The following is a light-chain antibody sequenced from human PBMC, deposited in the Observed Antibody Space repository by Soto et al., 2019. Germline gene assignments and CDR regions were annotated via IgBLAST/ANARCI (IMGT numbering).Light chain of an antibody. Sequence: EIVLTQSAGTLSSSPGERATLSCRASQGVSSIYLAWHQHKRGQAPRLLMSGASRRPSGIPARFSGSGSGTDFTLTISRLEPGDFSAYCCQHRSNWPITFCQGTLLE. V-gene: IGKV3D-20*02. CDR2: GAS. CDR1: QGVSSIY. CDR3: QHRSNWPIT. J-gene: IGKJ5*01.